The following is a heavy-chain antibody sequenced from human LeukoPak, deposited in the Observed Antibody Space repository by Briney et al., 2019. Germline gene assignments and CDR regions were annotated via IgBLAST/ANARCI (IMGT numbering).Heavy chain of an antibody. CDR1: NYSISSGYY. Sequence: SETLSLTCTVSNYSISSGYYWGWIRQPPGKGLEWIGSITYFNPSLKSRVTFSVDTSKNQFSLELSSVTATDTAVYYCARSTYSLFDYWGQGTLVTVSS. CDR2: IT. J-gene: IGHJ4*02. CDR3: ARSTYSLFDY. V-gene: IGHV4-38-2*02. D-gene: IGHD2-21*01.